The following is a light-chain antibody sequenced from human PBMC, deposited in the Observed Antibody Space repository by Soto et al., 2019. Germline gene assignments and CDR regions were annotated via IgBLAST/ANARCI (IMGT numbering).Light chain of an antibody. CDR2: EGS. Sequence: QSALTQPASVSGSPGQSITISCTGTSSDVGSYNLVSWYQQHPGKAPKVMIYEGSMRPSGVSNRFSGSKSGNTASLTISGLQADDEADYYCCSFAGSSGYVFGPGTKVTVL. CDR1: SSDVGSYNL. J-gene: IGLJ1*01. V-gene: IGLV2-23*01. CDR3: CSFAGSSGYV.